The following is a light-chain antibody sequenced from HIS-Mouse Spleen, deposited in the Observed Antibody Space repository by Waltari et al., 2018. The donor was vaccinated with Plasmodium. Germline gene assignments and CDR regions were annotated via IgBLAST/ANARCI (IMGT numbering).Light chain of an antibody. CDR1: HGISSS. Sequence: AIWMTQSPSLLSASTGDRVTISCRMSHGISSSLAWYQQKPGKAPELLIYAASTLQSGVPSRFSVSGSGTDFTLTISCLQSEDFATYYCQQYYSFPYTFGQGTKLEIK. J-gene: IGKJ2*01. V-gene: IGKV1D-8*02. CDR2: AAS. CDR3: QQYYSFPYT.